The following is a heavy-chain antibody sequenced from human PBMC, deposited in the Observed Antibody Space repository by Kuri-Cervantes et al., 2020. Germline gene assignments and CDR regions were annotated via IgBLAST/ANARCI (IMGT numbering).Heavy chain of an antibody. V-gene: IGHV1-3*01. Sequence: ASVKVSCKASGYTFTSYAMHWVRQAPGQRLEWMGWINAGNGNTKYSQKFQGRVTMTRDTSTSTVYMELSSLRSEDTAAYYCAREASCSGGSCYCDYWGQGTLVTVSS. J-gene: IGHJ4*02. CDR1: GYTFTSYA. CDR2: INAGNGNT. CDR3: AREASCSGGSCYCDY. D-gene: IGHD2-15*01.